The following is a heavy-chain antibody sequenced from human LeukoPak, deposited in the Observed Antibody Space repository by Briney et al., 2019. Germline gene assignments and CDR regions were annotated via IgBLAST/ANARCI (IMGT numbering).Heavy chain of an antibody. Sequence: SETLSLTCAVPGASFSSYSWNWIRQPPGKGLEWIGEITHSGTTTYNPSLKSRVTMSEDTSRNHFSLKMTSMSAADTAVYYCARVILNYYHMDVWGKGTTVTVSS. CDR1: GASFSSYS. V-gene: IGHV4-34*01. D-gene: IGHD2-21*01. J-gene: IGHJ6*03. CDR3: ARVILNYYHMDV. CDR2: ITHSGTT.